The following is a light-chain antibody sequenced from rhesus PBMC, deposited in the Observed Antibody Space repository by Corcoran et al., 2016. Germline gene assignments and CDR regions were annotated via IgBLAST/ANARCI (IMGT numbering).Light chain of an antibody. CDR2: AAS. CDR1: QAINKE. Sequence: DIQMTQSPSSLSASVGDRVTVTCRASQAINKELSWFQQKPGKAPTLLIFAASTFQTGVSSRFRGSGAGTDYTLTISSLQPEDVATYYCLQDYSSPFTFGPGTKLDIK. V-gene: IGKV1-94*01. J-gene: IGKJ3*01. CDR3: LQDYSSPFT.